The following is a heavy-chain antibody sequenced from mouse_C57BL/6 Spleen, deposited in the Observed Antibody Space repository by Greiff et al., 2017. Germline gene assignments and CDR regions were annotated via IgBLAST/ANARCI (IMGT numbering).Heavy chain of an antibody. CDR2: IYPGSGST. CDR1: GYTFTSYW. D-gene: IGHD2-3*01. Sequence: QVQLQQPGAELVKPGASVKMSCKASGYTFTSYWITWVKQRPGQGLEWIGDIYPGSGSTNYNEKFKSKATLTVDTSSSTAYMQLSSLTSEDCAVYYCARSGLLPYCAMDDWGQGTSVTVSS. V-gene: IGHV1-55*01. J-gene: IGHJ4*01. CDR3: ARSGLLPYCAMDD.